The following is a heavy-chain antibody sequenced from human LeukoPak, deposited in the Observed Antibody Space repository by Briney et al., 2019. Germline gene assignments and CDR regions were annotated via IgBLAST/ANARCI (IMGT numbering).Heavy chain of an antibody. CDR2: IYYSGST. J-gene: IGHJ4*02. D-gene: IGHD2-2*01. CDR1: GGSISSYY. Sequence: PSETLSLTCTVSGGSISSYYWSWIRQPPGKGLEWIGYIYYSGSTNYNPSLKSRVTISVDTSKNQFSLKLSSVTAADTAVYYCARHGPPNRYVAGPARFDYWGQGTLVTVSS. CDR3: ARHGPPNRYVAGPARFDY. V-gene: IGHV4-59*08.